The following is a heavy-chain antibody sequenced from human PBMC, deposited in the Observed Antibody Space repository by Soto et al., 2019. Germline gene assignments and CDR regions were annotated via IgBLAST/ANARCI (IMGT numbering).Heavy chain of an antibody. CDR2: ISSSSSTI. CDR1: GFTLSSYS. CDR3: ARDNPRSSGWDV. J-gene: IGHJ6*02. V-gene: IGHV3-48*02. D-gene: IGHD6-6*01. Sequence: EVQLVESGGGLVQPGGSLRLSCEASGFTLSSYSMNWARQAPGPGLEWVSYISSSSSTIYYADSVKGRFTISRDNAKNSLYLQMNSLGDGDPAVYYCARDNPRSSGWDVWGQGTTVTVSS.